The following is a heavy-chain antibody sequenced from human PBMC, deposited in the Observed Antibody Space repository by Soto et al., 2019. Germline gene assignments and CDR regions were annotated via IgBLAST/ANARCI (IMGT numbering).Heavy chain of an antibody. CDR1: GFTLSDNW. V-gene: IGHV3-74*03. CDR2: INSDGSRV. D-gene: IGHD2-15*01. CDR3: VRAAARRPLAY. J-gene: IGHJ4*02. Sequence: EVQLVESGGGLVQPGGSLRLSCAASGFTLSDNWIHWVRRAPGKGLVWVSRINSDGSRVTYADSVKGRFTLSRDNAKNSGFLQLVSLRVEGTAMYYWVRAAARRPLAYGGKGTLVTASS.